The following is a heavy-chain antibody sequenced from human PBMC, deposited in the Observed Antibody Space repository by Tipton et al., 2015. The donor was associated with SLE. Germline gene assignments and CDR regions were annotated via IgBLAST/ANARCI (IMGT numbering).Heavy chain of an antibody. CDR1: GGSISSSNYY. CDR2: IYYSGST. Sequence: TLSLTCTVSGGSISSSNYYWGWIRQPPGKGLEWIGSIYYSGSTYYNPSLKSRVSISVDTSKNQFSLKLSSVTAADTAVYYCARGSCSGGVCYIDYWGQGTLVTVSS. V-gene: IGHV4-39*07. J-gene: IGHJ4*02. CDR3: ARGSCSGGVCYIDY. D-gene: IGHD2-8*02.